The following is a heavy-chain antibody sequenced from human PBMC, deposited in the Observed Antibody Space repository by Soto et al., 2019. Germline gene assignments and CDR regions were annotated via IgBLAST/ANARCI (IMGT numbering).Heavy chain of an antibody. CDR1: GGSVSSGRYF. J-gene: IGHJ6*02. CDR3: ARVSEYCTSASCFRYYYGLDV. Sequence: PSETLSLTCTVSGGSVSSGRYFWSWIRQPPGKGLEWVGYFYHSGGTNYNPSLKSRLTISVDTSKNQFSLKLSSVTAADTAVYYCARVSEYCTSASCFRYYYGLDVWGQGTTVTVSS. D-gene: IGHD2-2*01. CDR2: FYHSGGT. V-gene: IGHV4-61*01.